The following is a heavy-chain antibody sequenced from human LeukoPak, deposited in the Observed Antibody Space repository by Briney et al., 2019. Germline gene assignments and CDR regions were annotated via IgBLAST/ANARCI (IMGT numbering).Heavy chain of an antibody. J-gene: IGHJ4*02. CDR2: IIPIFGTA. CDR1: GGTFISYA. D-gene: IGHD3-10*01. Sequence: ASVKVSCKASGGTFISYAISWVRQAPGQGLEWMGGIIPIFGTANYAQKFQGRVTITADESTSTAYMELSSLRSEDTAVYYCARDYYGSGSYRDDPPFVYWGQGTLVTVSS. CDR3: ARDYYGSGSYRDDPPFVY. V-gene: IGHV1-69*13.